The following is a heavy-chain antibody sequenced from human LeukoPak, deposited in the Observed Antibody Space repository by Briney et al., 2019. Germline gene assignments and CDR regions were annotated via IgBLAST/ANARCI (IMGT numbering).Heavy chain of an antibody. CDR2: ISYDGSNK. Sequence: QAGGSLRLSCAASGFTFSSYAMHWVRQATGKGLEWVAVISYDGSNKYYADSVKGRFTISRDNSKNTLYLQMNSLRAEDTAVYYCADGYCSGGSCHSLDYWGQGTLVTVSS. CDR1: GFTFSSYA. CDR3: ADGYCSGGSCHSLDY. J-gene: IGHJ4*02. V-gene: IGHV3-30*04. D-gene: IGHD2-15*01.